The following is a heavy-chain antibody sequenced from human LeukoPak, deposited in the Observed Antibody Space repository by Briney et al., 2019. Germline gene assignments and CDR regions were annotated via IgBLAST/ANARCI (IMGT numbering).Heavy chain of an antibody. D-gene: IGHD2-2*01. CDR2: IYNGGST. CDR3: ANVVVPAAIGPYGAFDI. CDR1: GFTVSSNY. J-gene: IGHJ3*02. V-gene: IGHV3-53*01. Sequence: GGSLRLSCAASGFTVSSNYMSWVRQAPGKGLEWVSVIYNGGSTYYADSVKGRFTISRDNSKSTLYLQMNSLRAEDTAVYYCANVVVPAAIGPYGAFDIWGQGTMVTVSS.